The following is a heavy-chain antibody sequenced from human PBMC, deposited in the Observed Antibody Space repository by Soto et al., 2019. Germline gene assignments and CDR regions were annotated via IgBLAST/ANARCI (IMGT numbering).Heavy chain of an antibody. CDR2: IYYSGTT. J-gene: IGHJ4*02. CDR3: ARREIQGPIDY. Sequence: SETLSLTCRVGGESSSRRKWWGWIRQPPGKGLEWIGYIYYSGTTYYNPSLKSRVTMSVDTSKNQFSLKLTSVTAVDTAVYYCARREIQGPIDYWGQGTLVPAPQ. V-gene: IGHV4-28*01. D-gene: IGHD1-26*01. CDR1: GESSSRRKW.